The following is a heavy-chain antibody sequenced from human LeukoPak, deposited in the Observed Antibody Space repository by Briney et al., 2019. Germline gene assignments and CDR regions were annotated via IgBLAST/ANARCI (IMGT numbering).Heavy chain of an antibody. D-gene: IGHD6-19*01. J-gene: IGHJ4*02. CDR1: GYTFTGYY. CDR2: IIPILGIA. V-gene: IGHV1-69*04. Sequence: SVKVSSKASGYTFTGYYMHWVRQAPGQGLEWMGRIIPILGIANYAQKFQGRVTITADKSTSTAYMELSSLRSEDTAVYYCARDGGIAVAGSFFDYWGQGTLVTVSS. CDR3: ARDGGIAVAGSFFDY.